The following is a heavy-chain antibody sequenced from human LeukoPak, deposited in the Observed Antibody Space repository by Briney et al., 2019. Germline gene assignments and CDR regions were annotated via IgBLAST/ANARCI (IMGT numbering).Heavy chain of an antibody. J-gene: IGHJ4*02. V-gene: IGHV1-8*01. CDR3: ARGPGGVAATASMDY. CDR2: MNPNSGNT. D-gene: IGHD2-15*01. CDR1: GNTFTSYD. Sequence: ASVKVSRKASGNTFTSYDINWVRQATGQGLEWMGWMNPNSGNTGYAQKFQGRVTMTRNTFINTAYMELSSLRSEDTAVYHCARGPGGVAATASMDYWGQGTLVTVSS.